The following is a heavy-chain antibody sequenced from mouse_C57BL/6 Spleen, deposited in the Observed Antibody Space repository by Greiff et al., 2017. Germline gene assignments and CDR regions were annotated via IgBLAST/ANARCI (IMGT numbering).Heavy chain of an antibody. CDR2: INPGGGGT. CDR3: ARGRSYYFDY. Sequence: QVQLQQSGAELVRPGTSVKVSCKASGYAFTNYLIEWVKQRPGQGLEWIGVINPGGGGTNYNEKFKGKDTLTADKSSSTAYMQLSSLTSEDSAVYFCARGRSYYFDYGGQGTTLTVSA. CDR1: GYAFTNYL. J-gene: IGHJ2*01. V-gene: IGHV1-54*01. D-gene: IGHD1-1*01.